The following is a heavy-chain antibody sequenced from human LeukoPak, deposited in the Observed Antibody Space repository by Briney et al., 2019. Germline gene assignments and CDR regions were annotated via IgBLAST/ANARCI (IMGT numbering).Heavy chain of an antibody. V-gene: IGHV4-59*08. J-gene: IGHJ3*02. CDR2: IYYSGST. CDR3: ARYESDYYDSSGYLDAFDI. Sequence: SCAASGFTFSSYAMSWIRQPPGKGLEWIGYIYYSGSTNYNPSLKSRVTISVDTSKNQFSLKLSSVTAADTAVYYCARYESDYYDSSGYLDAFDIWGQGTMVTVSS. D-gene: IGHD3-22*01. CDR1: GFTFSSYA.